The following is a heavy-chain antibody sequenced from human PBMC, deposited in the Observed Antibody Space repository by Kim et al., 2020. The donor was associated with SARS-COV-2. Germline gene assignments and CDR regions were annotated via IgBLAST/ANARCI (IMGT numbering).Heavy chain of an antibody. V-gene: IGHV4-59*01. D-gene: IGHD2-15*01. J-gene: IGHJ4*02. Sequence: SETLSLTCTVSGVSISSYYWSWIRQPPGKGLEWIGYIYYSGSTNYNPSLKSRVTISVDTSKNQFSLKLSSVTAADTAVYYCVRGVRVVVVSRYHYFDYWGQGTLVTVAS. CDR3: VRGVRVVVVSRYHYFDY. CDR1: GVSISSYY. CDR2: IYYSGST.